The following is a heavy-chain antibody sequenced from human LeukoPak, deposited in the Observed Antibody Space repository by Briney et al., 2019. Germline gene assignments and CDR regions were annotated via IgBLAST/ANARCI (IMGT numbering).Heavy chain of an antibody. CDR2: INPSGGST. J-gene: IGHJ4*02. CDR3: AVAGTTVTTVIDY. CDR1: GYTFTSYY. V-gene: IGHV1-46*01. D-gene: IGHD4-11*01. Sequence: GASVKVSCKASGYTFTSYYMHWVRQAPGQGLEWMGIINPSGGSTSYAQKFQGRVTMTRDTSTSTVYIELSSLRSEDTAVYYCAVAGTTVTTVIDYWGQGTLDTVSS.